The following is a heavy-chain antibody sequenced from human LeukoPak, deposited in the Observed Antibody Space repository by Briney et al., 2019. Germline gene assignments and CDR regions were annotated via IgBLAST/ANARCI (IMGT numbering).Heavy chain of an antibody. CDR1: GFTFSSYG. CDR3: AKSIVPAADYYYYAMDV. D-gene: IGHD2-2*01. CDR2: ISYDGSNK. V-gene: IGHV3-30*18. J-gene: IGHJ6*02. Sequence: GGSLRLSCAASGFTFSSYGMHWVRQAPGKGLEWVAVISYDGSNKYDADSVKGRFTISRDNSKNTLYLQMNSLRAEDTAVYYCAKSIVPAADYYYYAMDVWGQGTTVTVSS.